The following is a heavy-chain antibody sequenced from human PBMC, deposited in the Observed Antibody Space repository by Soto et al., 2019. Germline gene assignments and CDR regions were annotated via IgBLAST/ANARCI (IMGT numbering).Heavy chain of an antibody. V-gene: IGHV3-74*01. CDR2: INSDGSTT. J-gene: IGHJ3*02. CDR1: GFTFSRNW. D-gene: IGHD3-22*01. Sequence: EVQLVESGGGLVQPGGSLRLSCAASGFTFSRNWMHWVRQAPGKGLVWVSRINSDGSTTDYADSVKGRFTTSRDNATTTLYLQMTSLRAEDTAVYYCASYSLSLSMMGDLAFEMWGQGTVVTVSS. CDR3: ASYSLSLSMMGDLAFEM.